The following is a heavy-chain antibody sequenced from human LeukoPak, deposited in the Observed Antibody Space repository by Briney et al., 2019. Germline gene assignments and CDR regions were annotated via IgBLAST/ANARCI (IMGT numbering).Heavy chain of an antibody. J-gene: IGHJ4*02. CDR3: ATPAEYCSGGSCYRYFDY. D-gene: IGHD2-15*01. V-gene: IGHV1-69*13. CDR1: GGTFSSYA. CDR2: IIPIFGTA. Sequence: ASVKVSCTASGGTFSSYAISWVRQAPGQGLEWMGGIIPIFGTANYAQKFQGRFTITADDSTSTAYMELSSLRSEDTAVFYCATPAEYCSGGSCYRYFDYWGQGTLVTVSS.